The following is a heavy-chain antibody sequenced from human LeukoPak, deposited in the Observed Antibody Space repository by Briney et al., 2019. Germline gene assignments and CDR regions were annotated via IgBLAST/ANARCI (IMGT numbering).Heavy chain of an antibody. J-gene: IGHJ4*02. CDR1: GFTFSSYS. CDR2: ISYDGSNK. D-gene: IGHD3-22*01. CDR3: AKDHPYYYYDSSGQGH. V-gene: IGHV3-30*18. Sequence: GGSLRLSCAASGFTFSSYSMNWVRQAPGKGLEWVAVISYDGSNKYYADSVKGRFTISRDNSMNTLYLQMNSLRAEDTAVYYCAKDHPYYYYDSSGQGHWGQGTLVTVSS.